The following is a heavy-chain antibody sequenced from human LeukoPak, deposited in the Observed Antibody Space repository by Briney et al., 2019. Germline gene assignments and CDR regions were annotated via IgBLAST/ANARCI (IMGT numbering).Heavy chain of an antibody. CDR2: ISSSSSYI. D-gene: IGHD3-10*01. CDR1: GFTFSNYG. CDR3: AKVIPSGSGAPVDY. V-gene: IGHV3-21*01. Sequence: GGSLRLSCAASGFTFSNYGMNWVRQAPGKGLEWVSSISSSSSYIYYADSVKDRFTISRDNSKNTLYLQMNSLGAEDTAVYYCAKVIPSGSGAPVDYWGQGTLVTVSS. J-gene: IGHJ4*02.